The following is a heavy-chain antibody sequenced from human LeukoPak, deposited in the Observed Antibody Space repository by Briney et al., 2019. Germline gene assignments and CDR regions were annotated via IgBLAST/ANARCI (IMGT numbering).Heavy chain of an antibody. CDR3: AKDYSGGWSDAFDI. CDR2: IRYDGSNK. V-gene: IGHV3-30*02. J-gene: IGHJ3*02. D-gene: IGHD6-19*01. Sequence: GGSLRLSCAASGFTFSSYVMHWVRQAPGKGLEWVAFIRYDGSNKYYAGSVKGRFTISRDNSKNTLYLQMNTLRAEDTAVYYCAKDYSGGWSDAFDIWGQGAMVTVSS. CDR1: GFTFSSYV.